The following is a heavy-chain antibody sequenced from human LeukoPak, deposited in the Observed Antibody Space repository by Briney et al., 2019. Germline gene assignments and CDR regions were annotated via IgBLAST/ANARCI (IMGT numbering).Heavy chain of an antibody. CDR1: GFTFSSYW. V-gene: IGHV3-74*01. D-gene: IGHD3-22*01. CDR2: INSDGSTT. Sequence: GGSLRLSCAASGFTFSSYWMHWVRQAPGEGLVWVSRINSDGSTTTYADSVKGRITISRDNAENTLYLEMDSLRAEDTAVYYCARTIYYYESTSYFSDAFGVWGQGTMVTVSS. CDR3: ARTIYYYESTSYFSDAFGV. J-gene: IGHJ3*01.